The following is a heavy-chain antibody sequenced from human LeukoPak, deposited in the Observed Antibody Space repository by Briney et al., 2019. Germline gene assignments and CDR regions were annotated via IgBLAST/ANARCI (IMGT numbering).Heavy chain of an antibody. CDR1: GGSISSYY. V-gene: IGHV4-4*07. CDR3: AREPGYSGSFDY. CDR2: IYTSGST. Sequence: SETLSLTCTVSGGSISSYYWSWIRQPAGKGLEWIGRIYTSGSTNYNPSLKSRVTISVDKSKNQFSLKLSSVTAADTAVYCCAREPGYSGSFDYWGQGTLVTVSS. D-gene: IGHD3-9*01. J-gene: IGHJ4*02.